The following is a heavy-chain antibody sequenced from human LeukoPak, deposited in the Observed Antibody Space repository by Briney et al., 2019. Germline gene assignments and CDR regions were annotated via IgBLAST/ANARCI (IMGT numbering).Heavy chain of an antibody. J-gene: IGHJ4*02. Sequence: PGGSLRLSCAASGFTFSSYAMSWVRQAPVKGLEWVSAISGSGGSTYYADSVKGRFTISRDNSKNTLYLQMNSLRAEDTAVYYCAKLPYYESSGYYFDYWGQGTLVTVSS. CDR3: AKLPYYESSGYYFDY. CDR2: ISGSGGST. D-gene: IGHD3-22*01. V-gene: IGHV3-23*01. CDR1: GFTFSSYA.